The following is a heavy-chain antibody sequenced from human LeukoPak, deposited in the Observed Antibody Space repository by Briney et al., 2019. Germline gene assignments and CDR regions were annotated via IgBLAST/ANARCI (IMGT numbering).Heavy chain of an antibody. J-gene: IGHJ6*02. V-gene: IGHV3-23*01. CDR2: ISGSGGST. Sequence: GGSLRLSCAAPGFTFSSYAMSWVRQAPGKGLEWVSGISGSGGSTYYADSVKGRFTISRDNSKSTLYLQMNSLRAEDTAIYYCAKAEIAAAGSYYYAMDVWGQGTTVTVSS. CDR3: AKAEIAAAGSYYYAMDV. D-gene: IGHD6-13*01. CDR1: GFTFSSYA.